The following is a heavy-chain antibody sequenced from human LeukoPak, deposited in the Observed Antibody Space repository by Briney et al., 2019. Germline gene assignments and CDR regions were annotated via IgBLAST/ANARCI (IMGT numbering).Heavy chain of an antibody. Sequence: PGGSLRLSCAASGFTFSSAAMTWVRQAPGKGLEWVATITGDDDRTYYTNSVQGRFTISRDYSRNTPHLQMNSLRAEDTAIYYCAKGPKLCSGYHPDSWGQGTLVTVSS. V-gene: IGHV3-23*01. D-gene: IGHD3-3*01. CDR3: AKGPKLCSGYHPDS. CDR2: ITGDDDRT. J-gene: IGHJ4*02. CDR1: GFTFSSAA.